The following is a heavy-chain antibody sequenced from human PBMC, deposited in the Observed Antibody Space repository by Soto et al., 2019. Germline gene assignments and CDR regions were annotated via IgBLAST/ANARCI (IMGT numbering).Heavy chain of an antibody. V-gene: IGHV4-59*01. Sequence: SETLSLTCTVSGGSISSYYWSWIRQPPGKGLEWIGYIYYSGSTNYNPSLKSRGSISVDTSKNQFALKLSSVTAADTAVYYCARGGYSYGYGGNWFDPWGQGTLVTVSS. D-gene: IGHD5-18*01. CDR3: ARGGYSYGYGGNWFDP. J-gene: IGHJ5*02. CDR2: IYYSGST. CDR1: GGSISSYY.